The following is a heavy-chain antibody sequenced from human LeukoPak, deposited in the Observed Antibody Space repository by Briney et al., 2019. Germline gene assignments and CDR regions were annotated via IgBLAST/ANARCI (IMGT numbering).Heavy chain of an antibody. V-gene: IGHV3-30*18. CDR3: AKGARGDTVTSIVGLNWFDP. Sequence: GGSLRLSCAASGFTFRSSAMSWVRQAPGKGLEWVAVVSYDGSHKYYADSVKGRFSISRDNSKNTLYLQMNSLRADDTAVYYCAKGARGDTVTSIVGLNWFDPWGQGTLVTVSS. D-gene: IGHD4-17*01. CDR2: VSYDGSHK. CDR1: GFTFRSSA. J-gene: IGHJ5*02.